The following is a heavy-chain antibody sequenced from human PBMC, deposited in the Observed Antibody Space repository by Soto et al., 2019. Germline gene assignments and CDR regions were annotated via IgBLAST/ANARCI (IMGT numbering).Heavy chain of an antibody. CDR2: ISGSGGNT. Sequence: DVKLLESGGGLVQPGGSLRLSCEASGFIFNNYAMNWVRQAPGKGLEWVAGISGSGGNTYYANSVNGRFAISRDKSNNTLYQQLSSLTAEDTAVYYCVKARSGWYLYYFDYWGQGTRVTVSS. J-gene: IGHJ4*02. D-gene: IGHD6-19*01. CDR1: GFIFNNYA. V-gene: IGHV3-23*01. CDR3: VKARSGWYLYYFDY.